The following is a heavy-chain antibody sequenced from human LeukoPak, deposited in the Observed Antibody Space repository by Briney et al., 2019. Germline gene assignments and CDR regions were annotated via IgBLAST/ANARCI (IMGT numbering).Heavy chain of an antibody. V-gene: IGHV5-51*01. CDR3: ARHVDSGTYYFQY. CDR2: IYPGDSDT. Sequence: GESLKISCKGSGYSFTSYWIGWVRQMPGKGLERMGIIYPGDSDTIYSPSFQGQVTISADKSISTAYLQWSSLKASDTAMYYCARHVDSGTYYFQYWGQGTLVTVSP. J-gene: IGHJ4*02. CDR1: GYSFTSYW. D-gene: IGHD1-26*01.